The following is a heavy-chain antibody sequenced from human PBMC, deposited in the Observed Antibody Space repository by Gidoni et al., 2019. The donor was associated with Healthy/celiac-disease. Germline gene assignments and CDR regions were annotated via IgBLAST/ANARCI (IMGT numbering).Heavy chain of an antibody. V-gene: IGHV3-9*01. CDR1: GFTFDAYA. CDR2: ISWNSGSI. CDR3: AKDIVPTGTPGYLDY. Sequence: EVQLVESGGGLVQPGRSLRLSCAASGFTFDAYAMHWVRQAPGKGLEWVSGISWNSGSIGYADSVKGRFTISRDNAKNSLYLQMNSLRAEDTALYYCAKDIVPTGTPGYLDYWGQGTLVTVSS. J-gene: IGHJ4*02. D-gene: IGHD1-1*01.